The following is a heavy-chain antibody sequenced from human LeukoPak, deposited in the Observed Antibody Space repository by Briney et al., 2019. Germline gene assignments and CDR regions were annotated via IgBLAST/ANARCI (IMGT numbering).Heavy chain of an antibody. V-gene: IGHV3-21*01. J-gene: IGHJ4*02. D-gene: IGHD6-13*01. CDR3: ARGYSSSWYLD. CDR1: AFTFSNYN. Sequence: PGGSLRLSCAASAFTFSNYNMNWVRQAPGKGPEWVSSISSSSSYIYYADSVKGRFTISRDNAKKSLSLQMNSLRADDTAVYYCARGYSSSWYLDWGQGTLVTVSS. CDR2: ISSSSSYI.